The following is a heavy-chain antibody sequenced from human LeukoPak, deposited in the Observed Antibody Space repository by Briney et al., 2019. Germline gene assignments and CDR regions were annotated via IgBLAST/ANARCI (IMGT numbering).Heavy chain of an antibody. CDR3: ARNRRSFLYDSRSLFDY. Sequence: PSETLSLTCTVSGGSISSSNYYWSWIRQPAGKGLEWIGRIYTSGSTNYNPSLKSRVTISVDTSKNQFSLKLSSVTAADTAVYYCARNRRSFLYDSRSLFDYWGQGTLVTVSS. V-gene: IGHV4-61*02. D-gene: IGHD3-22*01. CDR2: IYTSGST. J-gene: IGHJ4*02. CDR1: GGSISSSNYY.